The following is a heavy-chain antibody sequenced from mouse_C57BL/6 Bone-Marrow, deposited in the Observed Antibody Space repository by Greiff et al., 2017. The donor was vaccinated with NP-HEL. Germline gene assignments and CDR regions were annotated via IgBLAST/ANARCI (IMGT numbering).Heavy chain of an antibody. D-gene: IGHD2-1*01. CDR3: ARGGNYEGDWFAY. CDR1: GYTFTTYP. CDR2: FHPYNDDT. J-gene: IGHJ3*01. Sequence: VQRVESGAELVKPGASVKMSCKASGYTFTTYPIEWMKQNHGKSLEWIGNFHPYNDDTKYNEKFKGKATLTVEKSSSTVYLELSRLTSDDSAVYYCARGGNYEGDWFAYWGQGTLVTVSA. V-gene: IGHV1-47*01.